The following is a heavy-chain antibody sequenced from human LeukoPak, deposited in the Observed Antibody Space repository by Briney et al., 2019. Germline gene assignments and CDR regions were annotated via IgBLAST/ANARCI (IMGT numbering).Heavy chain of an antibody. CDR2: ISYDGSNK. CDR3: AKDPYDFWSASDWFDP. D-gene: IGHD3-3*01. CDR1: GFTFSSYA. V-gene: IGHV3-30-3*01. Sequence: GGSLRLSCAASGFTFSSYAMHWVRQAPGKGLEWVAVISYDGSNKYYADSVKGRFTISRDNSKNTLYLQMNSLRAEDTAVYYCAKDPYDFWSASDWFDPWGQGTLVTVSS. J-gene: IGHJ5*02.